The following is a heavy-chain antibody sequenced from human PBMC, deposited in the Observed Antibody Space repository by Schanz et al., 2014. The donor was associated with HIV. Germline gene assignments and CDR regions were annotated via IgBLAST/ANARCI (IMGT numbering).Heavy chain of an antibody. CDR2: ISYDGSKK. Sequence: QVQLVESGGGVVQPGRSLRLSCAASGFTFSTYGMHWVRQAPGKGLEWVAVISYDGSKKYYADSVKGRFTISRDKAKNSLYLQMNSLRDEDTAVYYCARDLQGLARQGGMDVWGQGTTVTVSS. V-gene: IGHV3-33*05. J-gene: IGHJ6*02. D-gene: IGHD6-6*01. CDR3: ARDLQGLARQGGMDV. CDR1: GFTFSTYG.